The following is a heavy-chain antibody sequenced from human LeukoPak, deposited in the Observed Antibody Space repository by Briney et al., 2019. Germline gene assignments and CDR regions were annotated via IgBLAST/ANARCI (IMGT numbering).Heavy chain of an antibody. CDR2: IKHDGSEK. Sequence: GGSLRLSCAASGFTFSSYWMSWVRQPPGKGLEWAANIKHDGSEKYYVDSVKGRFTISRDNTKNSLYLQMNSLRAEDTAVYYCARIGTAEGTLEDYWGQGTLVTVSS. D-gene: IGHD6-13*01. V-gene: IGHV3-7*01. CDR3: ARIGTAEGTLEDY. J-gene: IGHJ4*02. CDR1: GFTFSSYW.